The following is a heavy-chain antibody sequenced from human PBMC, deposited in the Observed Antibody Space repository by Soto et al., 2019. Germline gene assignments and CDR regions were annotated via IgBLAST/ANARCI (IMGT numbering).Heavy chain of an antibody. CDR2: SSAYNGNT. Sequence: ASVKGSCKASGYSYTSYGIIWGRQTPGQGLEWMGWSSAYNGNTNYAQKLQGRVTMTTDTSTSTAYMELRSLRSDDTAVYYCARVADYIWGSYRYTGPAFDIWGQGTMVTVSS. CDR3: ARVADYIWGSYRYTGPAFDI. J-gene: IGHJ3*02. CDR1: GYSYTSYG. V-gene: IGHV1-18*01. D-gene: IGHD3-16*02.